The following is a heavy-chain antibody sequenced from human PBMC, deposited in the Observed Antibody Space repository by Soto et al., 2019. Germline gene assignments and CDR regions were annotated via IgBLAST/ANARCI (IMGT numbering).Heavy chain of an antibody. V-gene: IGHV1-8*01. Sequence: QVQLVQSGAEVTKPGASVKVSCKASGYTFTTYDINWVRQATGQGLEWLGWMSPNSGATGYAQKFQGRVTMTRDTSMTTAYMELSNLRSEDTAMYYCARGVDAGVDFWGQGTTVTVSS. J-gene: IGHJ6*02. CDR3: ARGVDAGVDF. CDR1: GYTFTTYD. D-gene: IGHD1-1*01. CDR2: MSPNSGAT.